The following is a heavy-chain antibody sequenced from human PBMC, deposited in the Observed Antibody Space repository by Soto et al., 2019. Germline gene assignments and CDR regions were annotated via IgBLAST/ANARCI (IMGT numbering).Heavy chain of an antibody. J-gene: IGHJ6*02. Sequence: GGSLRLSCAASGFTFSSYSMDWVRQAPGNGLEWVSYISSSSSTIYYADSVKGRFTISRDNAKNSLYLQMNSLRAEDTAVYYCARDQLETTVVTLYCMDVWGQGTTVTVSS. CDR1: GFTFSSYS. CDR3: ARDQLETTVVTLYCMDV. V-gene: IGHV3-48*01. D-gene: IGHD4-17*01. CDR2: ISSSSSTI.